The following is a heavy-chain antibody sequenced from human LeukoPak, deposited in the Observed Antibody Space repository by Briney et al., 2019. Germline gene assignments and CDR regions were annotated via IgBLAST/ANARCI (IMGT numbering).Heavy chain of an antibody. D-gene: IGHD2-21*02. Sequence: GGSLRLSCAASGFTFSSYSMNWVRQAPGKGLEWVSYISSSSTTIYYADSVKGRFTISRDNAKNSLYLQMNSLRAEDTAVYYCARFRTWGDKAFDYWGQGTLVTVSS. CDR1: GFTFSSYS. J-gene: IGHJ4*02. CDR3: ARFRTWGDKAFDY. CDR2: ISSSSTTI. V-gene: IGHV3-48*01.